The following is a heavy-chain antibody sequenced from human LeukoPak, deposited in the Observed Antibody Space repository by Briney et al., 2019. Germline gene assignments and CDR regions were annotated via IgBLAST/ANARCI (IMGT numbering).Heavy chain of an antibody. CDR3: AKVTGSGWDFDS. CDR2: VTGGGTT. Sequence: GGSLRLSCADSGFTSGGFATHWVRQAPERGLEWVSLVTGGGTTYDADSVGGRFTISRDNRKNSLYLQMNTLRTEDTAFYYCAKVTGSGWDFDSWGQGTLVTVSS. V-gene: IGHV3-43*02. D-gene: IGHD6-19*01. CDR1: GFTSGGFA. J-gene: IGHJ4*02.